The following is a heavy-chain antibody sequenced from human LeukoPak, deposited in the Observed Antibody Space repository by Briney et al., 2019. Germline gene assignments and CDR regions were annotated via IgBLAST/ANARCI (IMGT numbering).Heavy chain of an antibody. CDR2: ISWNSGSI. Sequence: PGRSLRLSCAASGFTFDDYGMHWVRQAPGKGLEWVSGISWNSGSIGYADSVEGRFTISRDNAKNSLYLQMNSLRAEDTALYYCPKAPRGNDDYFDYWGQGTLVTVSS. J-gene: IGHJ4*02. V-gene: IGHV3-9*01. CDR1: GFTFDDYG. D-gene: IGHD3-16*01. CDR3: PKAPRGNDDYFDY.